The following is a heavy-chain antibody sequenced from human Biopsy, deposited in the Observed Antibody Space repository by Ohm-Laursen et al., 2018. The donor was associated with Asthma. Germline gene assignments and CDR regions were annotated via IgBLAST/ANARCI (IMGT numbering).Heavy chain of an antibody. CDR3: ARTFHFWSPYHAEHYQL. CDR2: IKHDGSEK. D-gene: IGHD3-3*01. Sequence: LRLSCAASGFTFGDYWMSWVRQVPGQGLEWVANIKHDGSEKNHVDSLKGRFTISRDNAENLLFLQMNSLRAEDTAVYYCARTFHFWSPYHAEHYQLWGQGTLVTVSS. J-gene: IGHJ1*01. V-gene: IGHV3-7*01. CDR1: GFTFGDYW.